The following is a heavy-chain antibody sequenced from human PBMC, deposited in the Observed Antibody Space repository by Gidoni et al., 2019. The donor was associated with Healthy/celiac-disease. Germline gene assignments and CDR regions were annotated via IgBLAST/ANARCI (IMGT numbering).Heavy chain of an antibody. Sequence: QVQLPESGQGLVKPSETLSPTCTVYGGSISSYYWSRIRQAAGKGLEWIGRIYTSGSTTYNPSRKSRVTMSVDTSKNQFSLKLSSVTAADTAVYYCARDLGLARGGYVDYWGQGTLVTVSS. CDR2: IYTSGST. J-gene: IGHJ4*02. D-gene: IGHD2-15*01. V-gene: IGHV4-4*07. CDR1: GGSISSYY. CDR3: ARDLGLARGGYVDY.